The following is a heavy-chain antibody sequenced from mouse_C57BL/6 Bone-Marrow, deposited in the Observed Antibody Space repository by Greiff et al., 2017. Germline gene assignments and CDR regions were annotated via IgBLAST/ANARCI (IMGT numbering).Heavy chain of an antibody. V-gene: IGHV1-72*01. D-gene: IGHD2-4*01. CDR2: IDPNSGGT. CDR1: GYTFTSYW. CDR3: ARSHYYDYDVPLFAY. Sequence: QVQLQQPGAELVKPGASVKLSCKASGYTFTSYWMHWVKQRPGRGLEWIGRIDPNSGGTKYNEKFKSKATLTVDKPSSTAYMQLSSLTSKDSAVYYCARSHYYDYDVPLFAYWGQGTLVTVSA. J-gene: IGHJ3*01.